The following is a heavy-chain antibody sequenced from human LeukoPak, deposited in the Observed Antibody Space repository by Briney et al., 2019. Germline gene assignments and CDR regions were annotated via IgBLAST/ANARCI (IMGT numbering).Heavy chain of an antibody. J-gene: IGHJ3*01. V-gene: IGHV4-39*07. D-gene: IGHD2-8*01. CDR1: GGSISSGGYF. CDR3: ARDAQLYFDDAFRV. CDR2: MNYRGST. Sequence: SETLSLTCSVSGGSISSGGYFWAWIRQPPGKGLEWIGSMNYRGSTYYNPSLKSRVTISVDTSKNQFSLKLSSVTAADTAVYYCARDAQLYFDDAFRVWGHGTMVSVSS.